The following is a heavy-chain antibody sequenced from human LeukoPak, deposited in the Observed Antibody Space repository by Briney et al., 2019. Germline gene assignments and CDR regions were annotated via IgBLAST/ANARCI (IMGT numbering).Heavy chain of an antibody. D-gene: IGHD2-15*01. J-gene: IGHJ4*02. CDR1: GFTFSSYG. CDR2: IRYDGSNK. V-gene: IGHV3-30*02. Sequence: GGSLRLSCAASGFTFSSYGMHWVRQAPGKGLEWVAFIRYDGSNKYYADSVKGRFTISRDNSKNTLYLQMNSLRAEDTAVYYCAKGRRIVVVVAATRKTSWAPQWGQGTLVTVSS. CDR3: AKGRRIVVVVAATRKTSWAPQ.